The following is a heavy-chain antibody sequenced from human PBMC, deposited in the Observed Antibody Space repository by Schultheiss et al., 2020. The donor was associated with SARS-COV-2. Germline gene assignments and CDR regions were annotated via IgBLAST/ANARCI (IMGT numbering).Heavy chain of an antibody. CDR2: ISSSGSTI. CDR3: ASQGRAVAGIDY. V-gene: IGHV3-48*03. J-gene: IGHJ4*02. Sequence: GGSLRLSCAASGFTFSSYDMHWVRQAPGKGLEWVSYISSSGSTIYYADSVKGRFTISRDNAKNSLYLQMNSLRAEDTAVYYCASQGRAVAGIDYWGQGTLVTVSS. CDR1: GFTFSSYD. D-gene: IGHD6-19*01.